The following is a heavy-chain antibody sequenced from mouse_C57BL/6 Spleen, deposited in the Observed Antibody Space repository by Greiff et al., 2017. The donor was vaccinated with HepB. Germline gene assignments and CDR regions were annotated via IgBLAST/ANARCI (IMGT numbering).Heavy chain of an antibody. J-gene: IGHJ3*01. CDR3: AKGLWPTAFAY. CDR1: GYAFSSYW. CDR2: IYPGDGDT. Sequence: VQLPQSGAELVKPGASVKISCKASGYAFSSYWMNWVKQRPGKGLEWIGQIYPGDGDTNYNGKVKGKATLTADTSSSTAYMQLSSLTYEDSAVDVCAKGLWPTAFAYWGQGTLVTVSA. D-gene: IGHD1-2*01. V-gene: IGHV1-80*01.